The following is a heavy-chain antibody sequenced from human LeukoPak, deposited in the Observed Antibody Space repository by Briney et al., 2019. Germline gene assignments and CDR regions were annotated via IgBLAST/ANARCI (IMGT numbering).Heavy chain of an antibody. CDR3: AKLLTIFGVVGPFDY. CDR1: GFTFSSYG. J-gene: IGHJ4*02. Sequence: GGSLRLSCAASGFTFSSYGMHWVRQAPGKGLEWVAFIRYDGSNKYYADSVKGRFTISRDNSKNTLYLQMNSLRAEDTAVYYCAKLLTIFGVVGPFDYWGQGTLVTVSS. V-gene: IGHV3-30*02. D-gene: IGHD3-3*01. CDR2: IRYDGSNK.